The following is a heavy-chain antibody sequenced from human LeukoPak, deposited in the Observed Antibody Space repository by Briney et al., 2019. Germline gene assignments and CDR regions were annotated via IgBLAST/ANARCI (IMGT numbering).Heavy chain of an antibody. CDR3: ARDNSGYDSYYYYMDV. V-gene: IGHV1-69*04. D-gene: IGHD5-12*01. CDR1: GGTFSSYT. Sequence: ASVKVSCKASGGTFSSYTISWVRQAPGQGLEWMGRIIPILGIANYAQKFQGRVTITADKSTSTAYIELSSLRSEDTAVYYCARDNSGYDSYYYYMDVWGKGTTVTVSS. J-gene: IGHJ6*03. CDR2: IIPILGIA.